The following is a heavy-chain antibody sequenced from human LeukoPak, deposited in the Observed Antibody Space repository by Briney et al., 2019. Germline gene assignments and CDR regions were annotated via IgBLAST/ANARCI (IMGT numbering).Heavy chain of an antibody. V-gene: IGHV4-59*01. CDR2: IHYSGSS. D-gene: IGHD7-27*01. CDR3: ARDNWGPDY. J-gene: IGHJ4*02. CDR1: GDSIIGYY. Sequence: PSETLSLTCTVSGDSIIGYYWTWIRQPPGKGLEWIGYIHYSGSSNYNPSLQSRVTISVDTSRGHFSLKLSSATAADTAVYYCARDNWGPDYWGQGILVTVSS.